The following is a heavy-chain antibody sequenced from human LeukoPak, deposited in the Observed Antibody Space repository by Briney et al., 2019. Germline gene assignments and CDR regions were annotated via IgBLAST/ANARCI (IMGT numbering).Heavy chain of an antibody. CDR2: IYASGSA. CDR3: AREAPGGSGWTYFDY. D-gene: IGHD6-19*01. J-gene: IGHJ4*02. CDR1: RGSVSGYY. Sequence: SETLSLTCTVSRGSVSGYYWDWIRQPPGKGLEWIGYIYASGSANYHPSLKSRVTISLDTSKNHVSLTLTSVTAEDTAVYYCAREAPGGSGWTYFDYWGRGSLVTVSS. V-gene: IGHV4-59*02.